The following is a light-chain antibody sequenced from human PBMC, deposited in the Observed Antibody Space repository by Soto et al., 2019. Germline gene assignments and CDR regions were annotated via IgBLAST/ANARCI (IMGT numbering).Light chain of an antibody. Sequence: EVVLTQSPGTLSLSPGERATLSCRASQTVSSSYLAWYQQKPGQAPRLLIYGASSRATGIPDRFSGSGSGTDFTLTISRLEPEDLSVFYCQHYGSSPPFTFGQGTKLEI. V-gene: IGKV3-20*01. CDR2: GAS. CDR3: QHYGSSPPFT. CDR1: QTVSSSY. J-gene: IGKJ2*01.